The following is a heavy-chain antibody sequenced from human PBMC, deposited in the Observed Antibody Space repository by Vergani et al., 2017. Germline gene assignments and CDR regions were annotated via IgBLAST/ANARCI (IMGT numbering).Heavy chain of an antibody. V-gene: IGHV3-30*18. CDR3: AKDRMDV. J-gene: IGHJ6*04. Sequence: QVQLVESGGGVVQPGRSLRLSCAASGFTFSSYGMHWVRQAPGKGLEWVAVISYDGSNKYYADSVKGRFTISRDNSKNTLYLQMNSLRAEDTAVYYCAKDRMDVWGKGTTVTVSS. CDR2: ISYDGSNK. CDR1: GFTFSSYG.